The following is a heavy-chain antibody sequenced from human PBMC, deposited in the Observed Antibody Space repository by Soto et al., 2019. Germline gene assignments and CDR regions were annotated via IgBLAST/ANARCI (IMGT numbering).Heavy chain of an antibody. CDR1: GFTFSSYA. CDR3: ALLSVSPSYFDY. J-gene: IGHJ4*02. D-gene: IGHD2-8*01. CDR2: ISGSGGSS. V-gene: IGHV3-23*01. Sequence: EVQLLESGGGLVQPGGSLRLSCAASGFTFSSYAMSWVRQAPGKGLEWVSTISGSGGSSYYADSVKGRFTISRDNSKNTLYLQMNSLRAEDTAVYYCALLSVSPSYFDYWGQGTLVTVSS.